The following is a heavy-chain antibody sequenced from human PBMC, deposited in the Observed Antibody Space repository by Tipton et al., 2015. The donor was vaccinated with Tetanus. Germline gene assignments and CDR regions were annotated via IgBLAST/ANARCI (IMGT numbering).Heavy chain of an antibody. CDR3: VRYSGEYGCVY. V-gene: IGHV3-48*01. D-gene: IGHD1-26*01. CDR2: IGSFSRTI. J-gene: IGHJ4*02. Sequence: SLRLSCEGSGFTFSSYSMNWVRQAPGKGLEWISYIGSFSRTINYADSVRGRFTTFRDNAKSSLYLQMNSLRAEDTAVYYCVRYSGEYGCVYWGQGTLVTVSS. CDR1: GFTFSSYS.